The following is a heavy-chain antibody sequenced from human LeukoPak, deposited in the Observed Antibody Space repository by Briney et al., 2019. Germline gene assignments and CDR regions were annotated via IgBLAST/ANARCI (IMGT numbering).Heavy chain of an antibody. CDR1: GGSISSGSYY. J-gene: IGHJ6*04. CDR3: ARHRAIYSGYGRLDV. CDR2: IYSSGST. Sequence: SETLSLTCTVSGGSISSGSYYWSWIRQPAGKGLEWIGRIYSSGSTNYNPSLKSRVTISLDTSKNQFSLKLSSVTAADTAVYYCARHRAIYSGYGRLDVWGKGTTVTISS. V-gene: IGHV4-61*02. D-gene: IGHD5-12*01.